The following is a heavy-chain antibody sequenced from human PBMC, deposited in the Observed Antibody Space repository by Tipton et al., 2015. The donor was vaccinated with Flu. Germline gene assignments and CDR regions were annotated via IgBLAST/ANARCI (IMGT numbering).Heavy chain of an antibody. Sequence: SLRLSCAASRFTFSNYRMHWVRQAPGKGLVWVSRISSDGSSTSYADSVKGRFTISRDNFKNTLYLEMNSLRADDTAVYYCARAPRHSSSWYNYWGQGILVTVSS. J-gene: IGHJ4*02. D-gene: IGHD6-13*01. CDR1: RFTFSNYR. V-gene: IGHV3-74*01. CDR2: ISSDGSST. CDR3: ARAPRHSSSWYNY.